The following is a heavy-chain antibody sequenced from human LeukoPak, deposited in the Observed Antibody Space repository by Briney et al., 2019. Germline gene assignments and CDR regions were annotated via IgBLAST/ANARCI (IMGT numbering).Heavy chain of an antibody. Sequence: GRSLRLSCAASGFTFSSYAMHWVRQAPGKGLEWVAVISYDGSNKYYADSVKGRFTISRDNSKNTLYLQMNSLRAEDTAVYYCARGDYYDSSGYGYWGQGTLVTVSS. CDR3: ARGDYYDSSGYGY. D-gene: IGHD3-22*01. CDR2: ISYDGSNK. V-gene: IGHV3-30-3*01. CDR1: GFTFSSYA. J-gene: IGHJ4*02.